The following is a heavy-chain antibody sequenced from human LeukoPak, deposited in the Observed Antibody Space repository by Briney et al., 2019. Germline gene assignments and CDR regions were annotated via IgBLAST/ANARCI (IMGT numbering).Heavy chain of an antibody. J-gene: IGHJ4*02. V-gene: IGHV3-33*01. D-gene: IGHD5-24*01. CDR1: GFTFSSYG. CDR3: ARMRDGYMGRYYFDY. CDR2: IWYDGSNK. Sequence: GRSLRLSCAASGFTFSSYGMHWVRQAPGKGLEWVAVIWYDGSNKYYADSVKGRFTISRDNAKNTLYLQMNSLRAEDTAVYYCARMRDGYMGRYYFDYWGQGTLVTVSS.